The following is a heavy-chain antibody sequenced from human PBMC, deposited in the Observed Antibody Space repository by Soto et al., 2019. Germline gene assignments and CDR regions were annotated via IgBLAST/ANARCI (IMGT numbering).Heavy chain of an antibody. CDR2: INHSGST. V-gene: IGHV4-34*01. Sequence: HVQLQQWGAGLLKPSETLSLTCAVYGGSFSGYYWRGIRQPPGKGLEWIGEINHSGSTNYNPSLKSRVPISVDTSKNQFSLKLRSVPAADTAVYYCARGRIVVVTAIRYFQHWGQGTLVSVSS. CDR3: ARGRIVVVTAIRYFQH. D-gene: IGHD2-21*02. J-gene: IGHJ1*01. CDR1: GGSFSGYY.